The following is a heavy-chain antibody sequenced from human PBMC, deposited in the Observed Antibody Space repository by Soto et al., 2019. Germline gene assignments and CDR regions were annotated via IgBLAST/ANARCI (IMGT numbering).Heavy chain of an antibody. D-gene: IGHD3-9*01. CDR2: IYYSGST. CDR3: ARGGYFDPDY. V-gene: IGHV4-31*03. J-gene: IGHJ4*02. CDR1: GGSISSGGYY. Sequence: SETLSLTCTVSGGSISSGGYYWSWIRQHPGKGLEWIGYIYYSGSTYYNPSLKSRVTISVDTSKNQFSLKLSSVTAADTAVYYCARGGYFDPDYWGQGTLVTVSS.